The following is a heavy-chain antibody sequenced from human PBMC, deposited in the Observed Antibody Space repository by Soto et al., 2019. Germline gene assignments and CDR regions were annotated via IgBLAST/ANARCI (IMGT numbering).Heavy chain of an antibody. J-gene: IGHJ4*02. D-gene: IGHD3-10*01. V-gene: IGHV4-30-2*01. Sequence: SETLSLTCAVSGGSISSGGYSWSWIRQPPGKGLEWIGYIYHNGSTYYNPSLKSRVTISVDRSKNQFSLKLSSVTAADTAVYYCARSITMVRGVIIEGNYFDYWGQGTLVTVSS. CDR3: ARSITMVRGVIIEGNYFDY. CDR1: GGSISSGGYS. CDR2: IYHNGST.